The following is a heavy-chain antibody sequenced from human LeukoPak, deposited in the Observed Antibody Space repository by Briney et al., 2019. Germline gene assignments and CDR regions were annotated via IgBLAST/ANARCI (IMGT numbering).Heavy chain of an antibody. D-gene: IGHD1-26*01. CDR2: INPNSGGT. CDR1: GYTFTGYY. J-gene: IGHJ6*03. Sequence: ASVKVSCKASGYTFTGYYMHWVRQAPGQGLEWMGWINPNSGGTNYAQKFQGRVTMTRDTSISTAYMELSRLRSDDTAVYYCARVVGAATTGHYYYYMDVWGKGTTVAISS. CDR3: ARVVGAATTGHYYYYMDV. V-gene: IGHV1-2*02.